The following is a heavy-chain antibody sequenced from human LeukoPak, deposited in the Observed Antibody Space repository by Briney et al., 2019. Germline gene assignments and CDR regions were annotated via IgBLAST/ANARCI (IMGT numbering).Heavy chain of an antibody. J-gene: IGHJ6*03. CDR3: AREDAVGATTSSYYMDV. CDR2: IKQDGSEK. D-gene: IGHD1-26*01. V-gene: IGHV3-7*01. CDR1: GFAFSSYW. Sequence: GGSLRLSCAASGFAFSSYWMSWVRQAPGKGLEWVANIKQDGSEKYYVDSVKGRFTISRDNAKNSLYLQMNSLRAEDTAVYYCAREDAVGATTSSYYMDVWGKGTTVTVSS.